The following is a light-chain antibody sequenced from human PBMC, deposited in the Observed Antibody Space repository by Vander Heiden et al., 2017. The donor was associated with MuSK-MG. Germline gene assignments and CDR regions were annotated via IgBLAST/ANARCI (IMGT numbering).Light chain of an antibody. CDR2: YKSDSDK. CDR3: KNWNSSAVV. CDR1: SGINVGTYR. V-gene: IGLV5-45*03. J-gene: IGLJ2*01. Sequence: QAVLPQPSSLSASPGASASLTCTLRSGINVGTYRIYWYQQKPGSPPQYLLRYKSDSDKQQGSGVPSRFSGSKDASATAGILLIAGLQAEDEDYYYSKNWNSSAVVFGGGTKLTVL.